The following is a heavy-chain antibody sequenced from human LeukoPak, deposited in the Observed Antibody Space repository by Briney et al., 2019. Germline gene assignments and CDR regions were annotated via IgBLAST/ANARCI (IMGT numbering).Heavy chain of an antibody. V-gene: IGHV3-48*03. CDR3: AKDRGVLRFLEWEPPDY. J-gene: IGHJ4*02. CDR1: GFTFSSYE. CDR2: ISSSGSTI. D-gene: IGHD3-3*01. Sequence: GGSLRLSCAASGFTFSSYEMNWVRQAPGKGLEWVSYISSSGSTIYYADSVKGRFTISRDNAKNSLYLQMNSLRAEDMAVYYCAKDRGVLRFLEWEPPDYWGQGTLVTVSS.